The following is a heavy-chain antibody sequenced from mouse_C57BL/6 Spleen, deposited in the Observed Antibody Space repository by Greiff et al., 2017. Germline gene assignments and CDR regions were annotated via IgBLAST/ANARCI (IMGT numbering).Heavy chain of an antibody. J-gene: IGHJ3*01. CDR2: INPSTGGT. D-gene: IGHD2-4*01. CDR1: GYSFTGYY. V-gene: IGHV1-42*01. Sequence: EVKVEESGPELVKPGASVKISCKASGYSFTGYYMNWVKQSPEKSLEWIGEINPSTGGTTYNQKFKAKATLTVDKSSSTAYMQLKSLTSEDSAVYYCARKGDYYDYDWFAYWGQGTLVTVSA. CDR3: ARKGDYYDYDWFAY.